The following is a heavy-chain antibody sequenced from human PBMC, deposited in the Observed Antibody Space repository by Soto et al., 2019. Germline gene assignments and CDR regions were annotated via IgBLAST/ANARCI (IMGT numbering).Heavy chain of an antibody. J-gene: IGHJ6*03. CDR1: GGTFSSYT. V-gene: IGHV1-69*04. CDR3: ARERIAAAGTTYYYYYLDV. CDR2: IIPILGIA. D-gene: IGHD6-13*01. Sequence: SVKVSCKASGGTFSSYTISWVRQAPGQGLEWMGRIIPILGIANYAQKFQGRVTITADKSTSTAYMELSSLRSEDTAVYYCARERIAAAGTTYYYYYLDVWGKGTTVTVSS.